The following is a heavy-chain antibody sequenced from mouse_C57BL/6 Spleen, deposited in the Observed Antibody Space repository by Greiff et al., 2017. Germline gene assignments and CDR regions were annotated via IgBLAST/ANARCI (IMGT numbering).Heavy chain of an antibody. CDR1: GYTFTDYE. CDR2: IDPETGGT. V-gene: IGHV1-15*01. J-gene: IGHJ3*01. CDR3: TKRGAWFAY. Sequence: VQLQESGAELVRPGASVTLSCKASGYTFTDYEMHWVKQTPVHGLEWIGAIDPETGGTAYNQKFKGKAIMTADKSSSTAYMELRSLTSEDSAVYYCTKRGAWFAYWGQGTLVTVSA.